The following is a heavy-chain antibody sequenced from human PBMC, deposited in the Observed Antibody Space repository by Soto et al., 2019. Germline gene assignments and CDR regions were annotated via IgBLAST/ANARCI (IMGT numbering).Heavy chain of an antibody. J-gene: IGHJ4*02. Sequence: SVKVSCKASGGTFSSYTISWVRQAPGQGLEWMGRIIPILGIANYAQKFQGRVTITADKSTSTAYMELSSLRSEDTAVYYCSSPKGDSSGYYLDYWGQGTLVTVSS. CDR2: IIPILGIA. V-gene: IGHV1-69*02. CDR3: SSPKGDSSGYYLDY. D-gene: IGHD3-22*01. CDR1: GGTFSSYT.